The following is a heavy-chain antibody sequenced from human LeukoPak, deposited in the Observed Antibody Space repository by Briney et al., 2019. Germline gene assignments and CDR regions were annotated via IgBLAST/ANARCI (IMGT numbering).Heavy chain of an antibody. V-gene: IGHV1-24*01. D-gene: IGHD2-2*01. J-gene: IGHJ4*02. CDR1: GYTLTELS. CDR3: AAIPVWVVVPAAQFDY. Sequence: ASVKVSCKVSGYTLTELSMHWERQAPGKGLEWMGGFDPEDGETIYAQKFQGGVTMAEDTSTDTAYTELSSLRSEDTAVYYCAAIPVWVVVPAAQFDYWGQGTLVTVSS. CDR2: FDPEDGET.